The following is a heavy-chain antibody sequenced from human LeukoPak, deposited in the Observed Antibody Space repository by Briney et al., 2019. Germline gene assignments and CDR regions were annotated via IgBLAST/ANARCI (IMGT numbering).Heavy chain of an antibody. Sequence: GESLKISCKGSGYSFTSYWIGWVRQMPGKGLEWMGIIYPGDSDTRYSPSFQGQVTISADKSISTAYLQWSSLKASDTAMYYCARHQSSFGGWYGGFDYWGQGTLVTVSS. V-gene: IGHV5-51*01. J-gene: IGHJ4*02. D-gene: IGHD6-19*01. CDR2: IYPGDSDT. CDR1: GYSFTSYW. CDR3: ARHQSSFGGWYGGFDY.